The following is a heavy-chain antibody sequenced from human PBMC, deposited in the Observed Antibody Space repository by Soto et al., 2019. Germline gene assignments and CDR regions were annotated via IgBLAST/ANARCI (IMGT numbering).Heavy chain of an antibody. Sequence: EVQLVESGGGLVQPGGSLRLSCAASGFTFSSSVMSWVRQAPGKGLEWVSDIGSRSSAIFYADSVKGRFSISRDNAKNSLYLQMNSLRAEDTALYYCAIFFGEYSYGQRYLGDWGQGTLVSVSS. CDR3: AIFFGEYSYGQRYLGD. CDR2: IGSRSSAI. CDR1: GFTFSSSV. V-gene: IGHV3-48*03. J-gene: IGHJ4*02. D-gene: IGHD3-16*01.